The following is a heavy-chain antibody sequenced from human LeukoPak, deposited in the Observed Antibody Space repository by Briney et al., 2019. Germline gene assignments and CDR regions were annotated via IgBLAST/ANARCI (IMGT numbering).Heavy chain of an antibody. Sequence: GGSLRLSCAASGFTFSSYDMHWVRQATGKGLEWVSAIGTAGDTYYPGSVKGRFTISRENAKNSLYLQMNSLRAGDTAVYYCARDRGDKVRGVTNYYGMDVWGQGTTVTVSS. J-gene: IGHJ6*02. D-gene: IGHD3-10*01. CDR3: ARDRGDKVRGVTNYYGMDV. CDR1: GFTFSSYD. CDR2: IGTAGDT. V-gene: IGHV3-13*01.